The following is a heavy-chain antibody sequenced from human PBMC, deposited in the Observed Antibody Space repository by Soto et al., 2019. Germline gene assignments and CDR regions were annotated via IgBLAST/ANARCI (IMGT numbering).Heavy chain of an antibody. V-gene: IGHV1-69*01. D-gene: IGHD5-18*01. J-gene: IGHJ6*02. CDR1: GGTFSSYA. CDR2: IIPIFGTA. Sequence: QVQLVESGGGVVQPGRSLRLSCAASGGTFSSYAISWVRQAPGQGLEWMGGIIPIFGTANYAQKFQGRVTITADESTSTAYRELSRLRIEDRAVNSCARGTYVEAAMVYLGYYDGMDVWGQGTPVTVAS. CDR3: ARGTYVEAAMVYLGYYDGMDV.